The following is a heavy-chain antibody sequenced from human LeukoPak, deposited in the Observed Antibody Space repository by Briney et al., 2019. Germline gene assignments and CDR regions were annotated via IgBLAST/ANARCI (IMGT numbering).Heavy chain of an antibody. V-gene: IGHV3-7*03. CDR3: VKDYQVGNSPAFGDC. CDR1: GLTFSSDW. J-gene: IGHJ4*02. CDR2: INHNGNVN. D-gene: IGHD2-21*01. Sequence: GGSLRLSCAASGLTFSSDWMNWARQAPGKGLEWVASINHNGNVNYYVDSVKGRFTISRDNAKNSLYLQMSNLRAEDTAVYYCVKDYQVGNSPAFGDCWGQGTLVTVSS.